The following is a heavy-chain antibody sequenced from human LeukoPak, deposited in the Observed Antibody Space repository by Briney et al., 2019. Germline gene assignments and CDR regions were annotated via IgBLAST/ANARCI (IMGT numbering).Heavy chain of an antibody. D-gene: IGHD3-9*01. Sequence: GSSLRLSCAPSGFTFSSYGMQWVRQAPGKGLEWVAVISYDGSNKYYPDSVKGRFTISRDNSKNTLYLQMNSLRAGDTAVYYWAKDLRRLGYFAWFDPGGQGTLVTVSS. CDR3: AKDLRRLGYFAWFDP. V-gene: IGHV3-30*18. J-gene: IGHJ5*02. CDR2: ISYDGSNK. CDR1: GFTFSSYG.